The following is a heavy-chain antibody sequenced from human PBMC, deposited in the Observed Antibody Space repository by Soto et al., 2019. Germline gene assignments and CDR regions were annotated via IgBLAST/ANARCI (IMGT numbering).Heavy chain of an antibody. Sequence: EVQLVESGGGLVKPGGSLRLSCAASGFTFSSYSMNWVRQAPGKGLEWVSSISSSSSYIYYADSVKGRFTISRDNAKNTLDLQMNSLRAEDTAVYYWAKDRGRGGWSWGQGTLVTVSS. J-gene: IGHJ4*02. CDR1: GFTFSSYS. V-gene: IGHV3-21*01. D-gene: IGHD6-19*01. CDR3: AKDRGRGGWS. CDR2: ISSSSSYI.